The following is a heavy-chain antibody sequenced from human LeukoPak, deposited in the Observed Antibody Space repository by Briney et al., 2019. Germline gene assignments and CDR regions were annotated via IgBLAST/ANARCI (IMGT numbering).Heavy chain of an antibody. D-gene: IGHD4-17*01. CDR1: GFSLSTSGMR. CDR2: IDWDDEK. V-gene: IGHV2-70*04. J-gene: IGHJ4*02. CDR3: ARSRRTTADFDY. Sequence: SGPTLVNPTQTLTLTCTFSGFSLSTSGMRVSWIRQPPGKALEWLARIDWDDEKFYSTSLRTRVTISKDTSKNHVVLTMTNMDPVDTATYYCARSRRTTADFDYWGQGTLVTVSS.